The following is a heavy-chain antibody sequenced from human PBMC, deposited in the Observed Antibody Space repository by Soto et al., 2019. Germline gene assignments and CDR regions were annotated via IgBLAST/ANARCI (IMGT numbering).Heavy chain of an antibody. CDR2: ITWNSDNI. CDR1: GFTFDDYA. V-gene: IGHV3-9*01. D-gene: IGHD6-13*01. Sequence: EVQLVESGGGLVQPGRSLRLSCTASGFTFDDYAMHWVRQAPGKGLEWVSGITWNSDNIGYADSVRGRFTISRDNARNSLYLQMNSLRAEDTALYFCGKGLSIAAIDYWGLGTLVTVSS. J-gene: IGHJ4*02. CDR3: GKGLSIAAIDY.